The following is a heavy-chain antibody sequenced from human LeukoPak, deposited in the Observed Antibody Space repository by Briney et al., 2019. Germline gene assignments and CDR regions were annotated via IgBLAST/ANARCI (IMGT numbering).Heavy chain of an antibody. D-gene: IGHD3-22*01. Sequence: GASVKVSCKASGYTFTSYAMHWVRQAPGQRLEWMGWINAGNGNTKYSQKFQGRVTITRDTSASTAYMELSSLRSEDTAVYYCAAGGTQNYYDSSGYYYFPTLYYYGMDVWGQGTTVTVSS. J-gene: IGHJ6*02. V-gene: IGHV1-3*01. CDR1: GYTFTSYA. CDR2: INAGNGNT. CDR3: AAGGTQNYYDSSGYYYFPTLYYYGMDV.